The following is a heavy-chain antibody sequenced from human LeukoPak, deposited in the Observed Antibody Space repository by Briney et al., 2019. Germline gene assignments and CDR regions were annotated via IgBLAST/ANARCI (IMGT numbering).Heavy chain of an antibody. CDR3: ARDAGYDRFDY. V-gene: IGHV3-7*05. CDR2: IKEDGSAE. CDR1: GFTFSRSW. J-gene: IGHJ4*02. Sequence: GGSLRLSCADSGFTFSRSWMTWVRQAPGKGLEWVANIKEDGSAENYVDSVKGRFTISRDNAKNTLYLEVNSLRAEDTAVYYCARDAGYDRFDYWGQGTLVTVSS. D-gene: IGHD3-22*01.